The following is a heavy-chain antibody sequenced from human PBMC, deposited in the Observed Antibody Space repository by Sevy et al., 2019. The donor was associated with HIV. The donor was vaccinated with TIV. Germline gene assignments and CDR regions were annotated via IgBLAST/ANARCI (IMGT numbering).Heavy chain of an antibody. D-gene: IGHD5-12*01. CDR2: INSDGSST. CDR3: ARARHSGYREAIWFDA. J-gene: IGHJ5*02. CDR1: GFTFSSYW. V-gene: IGHV3-74*01. Sequence: GGSLRLSCAASGFTFSSYWMHWVRQAPGKGLVWVSRINSDGSSTSYADSVKGRFTISRVNAKNTLYLQMNSLRAEDTAVYYCARARHSGYREAIWFDAWGQGTLVTVSS.